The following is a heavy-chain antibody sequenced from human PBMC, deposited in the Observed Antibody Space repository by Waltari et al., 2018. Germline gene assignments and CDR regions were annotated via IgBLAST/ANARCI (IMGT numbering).Heavy chain of an antibody. Sequence: VQLQESGPGLVKPSETLSLSCDVSGDSITSHFWSWIRQAPGKVLEWIGYMYFSGTHNSNPSLKSRVTISIDTSKNHFSLNLRSVTAADTAIYYCARLPRGSVIIGAFDIWGQGTQVTVSS. V-gene: IGHV4-59*11. CDR1: GDSITSHF. J-gene: IGHJ3*02. CDR3: ARLPRGSVIIGAFDI. CDR2: MYFSGTH. D-gene: IGHD3-22*01.